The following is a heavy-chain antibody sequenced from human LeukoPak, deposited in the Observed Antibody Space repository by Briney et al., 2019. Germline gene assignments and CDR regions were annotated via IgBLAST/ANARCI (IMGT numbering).Heavy chain of an antibody. V-gene: IGHV4-34*01. CDR2: INHSGST. D-gene: IGHD3-16*01. CDR3: ASISWGDY. J-gene: IGHJ4*02. Sequence: SETLSLTCAVYGGSFSGYYWSWIRQPPGEGLEWIGEINHSGSTNYNPSLKSRVTISVDTSKNQFSLKLSSVTAADTAVYYCASISWGDYWGQGTLVTVSS. CDR1: GGSFSGYY.